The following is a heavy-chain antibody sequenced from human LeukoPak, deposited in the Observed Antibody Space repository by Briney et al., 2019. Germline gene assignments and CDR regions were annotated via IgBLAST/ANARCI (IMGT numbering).Heavy chain of an antibody. D-gene: IGHD2-2*01. CDR2: IYYSGNT. CDR3: ARYRRGIVVVPAADWYFDL. Sequence: SETLSLTCTVSGGSVSSSNYYWGWIRKPPGKGLEWIGSIYYSGNTYYNPSLKSRVTISVDTSKNQFSLKLRSVTAADTAVYYCARYRRGIVVVPAADWYFDLWGRGTLVTVSS. V-gene: IGHV4-39*01. CDR1: GGSVSSSNYY. J-gene: IGHJ2*01.